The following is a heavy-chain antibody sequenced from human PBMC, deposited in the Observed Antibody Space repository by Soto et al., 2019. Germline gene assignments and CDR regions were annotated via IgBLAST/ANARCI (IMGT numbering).Heavy chain of an antibody. J-gene: IGHJ4*02. D-gene: IGHD6-19*01. Sequence: EVQLVQSGAEVKKPGESLKISCKGSGYSFTSYWIGWLRQMPGKGLEWMGIIYPGDSDTRYSPSFQGQVTISADKSIXTGYLQWSSLKASDTAMYYCARLDSFSPEAVAGHYWGQGTLVTVSS. V-gene: IGHV5-51*01. CDR1: GYSFTSYW. CDR3: ARLDSFSPEAVAGHY. CDR2: IYPGDSDT.